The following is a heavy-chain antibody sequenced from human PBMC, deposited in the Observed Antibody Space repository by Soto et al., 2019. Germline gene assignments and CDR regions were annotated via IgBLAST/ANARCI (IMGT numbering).Heavy chain of an antibody. CDR1: GYSFTTYA. D-gene: IGHD6-25*01. CDR2: INAGNDYT. Sequence: QVQLVQSGAEVKKPGASVKVSCKASGYSFTTYAMHWVRQAPGQRLEWMGWINAGNDYTKYSQKFQDRVTITRDTSASTAYMELSSLGSEDTAVYYCAREGLAAAGIFDYWGQGTLVTVSS. J-gene: IGHJ4*02. CDR3: AREGLAAAGIFDY. V-gene: IGHV1-3*01.